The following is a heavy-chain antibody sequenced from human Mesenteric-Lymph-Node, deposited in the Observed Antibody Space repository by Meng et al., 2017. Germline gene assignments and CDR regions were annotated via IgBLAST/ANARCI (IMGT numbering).Heavy chain of an antibody. V-gene: IGHV4-30-4*01. CDR3: ARGYYDSSGYGYWYFDL. CDR2: IYYSGST. Sequence: QGELHESRPGLVKPSQTLSLTCTVSGGSISSGDYYWSWIRQPPGKGLEWIGYIYYSGSTYYNPSLKSRVTISVDTSKNQFSLKLSSVTAADTAVYYCARGYYDSSGYGYWYFDLWGRGTLVTVSS. CDR1: GGSISSGDYY. J-gene: IGHJ2*01. D-gene: IGHD3-22*01.